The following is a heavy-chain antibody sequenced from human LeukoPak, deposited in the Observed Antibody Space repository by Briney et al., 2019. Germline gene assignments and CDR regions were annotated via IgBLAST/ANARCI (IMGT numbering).Heavy chain of an antibody. J-gene: IGHJ4*02. D-gene: IGHD5-18*01. V-gene: IGHV1-69*04. CDR3: ARVDTAMPEDY. Sequence: SVKVSFKASGGPFSSYAISWVRQAPGQGLEWMGRIIPIFGIANYAQKFQGRVTITADKSTSTAYMELSSLRSEDTAVYYCARVDTAMPEDYWGQGTLVTVSS. CDR2: IIPIFGIA. CDR1: GGPFSSYA.